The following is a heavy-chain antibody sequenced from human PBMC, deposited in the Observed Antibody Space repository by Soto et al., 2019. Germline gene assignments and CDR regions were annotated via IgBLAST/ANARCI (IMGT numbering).Heavy chain of an antibody. CDR3: AKDPGGYCSSTSCYGGAFDI. Sequence: GGSLRLSCAAAGVTFSSYAMSWVRQAPGKGLEWVSAISGSGGSTYYADSVKGRFTISRDNSKNTLYLQMNSLRAEDTAVYYCAKDPGGYCSSTSCYGGAFDIWGQGTMVTVSS. V-gene: IGHV3-23*01. D-gene: IGHD2-2*01. CDR1: GVTFSSYA. J-gene: IGHJ3*02. CDR2: ISGSGGST.